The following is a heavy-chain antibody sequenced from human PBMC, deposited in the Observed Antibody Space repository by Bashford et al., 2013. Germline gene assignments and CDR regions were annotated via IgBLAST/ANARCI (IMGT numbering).Heavy chain of an antibody. D-gene: IGHD3-3*01. CDR1: GFTFSSYS. J-gene: IGHJ4*02. CDR2: ISSSSSTI. CDR3: ARAADDFWSGPLDY. V-gene: IGHV3-48*01. Sequence: GGSLRLSCAASGFTFSSYSMNWVRQAPGKGLEWVSYISSSSSTIYYADSVKGRFTISRDNAKNSLYLQMNSLRAEDTAVYYCARAADDFWSGPLDYWGQGTLVTVSS.